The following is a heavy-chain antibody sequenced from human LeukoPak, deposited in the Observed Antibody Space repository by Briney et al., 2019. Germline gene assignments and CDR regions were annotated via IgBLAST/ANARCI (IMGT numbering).Heavy chain of an antibody. Sequence: GGSLRLSCAASGFTFSSYWMHWVRQAPGKGLVWVSRINSDGSSTSYADSVKGRFTISRDNAKNTLYLQMNSLRAEDTAVYYCAKDLRWSDFWTRDHYYGLDVWGQGTTVTVSS. CDR3: AKDLRWSDFWTRDHYYGLDV. D-gene: IGHD3-3*01. CDR1: GFTFSSYW. CDR2: INSDGSST. V-gene: IGHV3-74*01. J-gene: IGHJ6*02.